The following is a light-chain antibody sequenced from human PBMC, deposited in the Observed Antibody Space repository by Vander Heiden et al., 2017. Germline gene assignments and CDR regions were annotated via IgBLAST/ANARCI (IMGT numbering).Light chain of an antibody. CDR3: QKYDSAPLT. Sequence: DIQMTQSPSSLSASVGDRVTITCRASQDIRTYLAWCQQKPGKVPKLLIYAASNLQSGVPSRFSGSGSGTDFALTISRLQPEDVATYYCQKYDSAPLTFGGGTKVEIK. V-gene: IGKV1-27*01. J-gene: IGKJ4*01. CDR1: QDIRTY. CDR2: AAS.